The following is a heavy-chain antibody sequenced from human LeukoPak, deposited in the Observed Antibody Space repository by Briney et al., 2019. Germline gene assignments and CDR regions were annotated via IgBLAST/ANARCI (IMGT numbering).Heavy chain of an antibody. D-gene: IGHD3-10*01. CDR1: GDSMSGYS. V-gene: IGHV4-4*07. J-gene: IGHJ4*02. Sequence: PSETLSLTCTISGDSMSGYSWSWLRQPAGKELEWIGRIYTSYFTEYNLSPDGRVTMSIDTSKNQFSLMLDSVTAADTAIYYCARVHIVTGTYFDSWGQGALVTVSS. CDR2: IYTSYFT. CDR3: ARVHIVTGTYFDS.